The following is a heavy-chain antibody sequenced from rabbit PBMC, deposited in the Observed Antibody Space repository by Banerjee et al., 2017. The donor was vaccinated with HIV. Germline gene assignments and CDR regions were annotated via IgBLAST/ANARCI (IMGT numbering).Heavy chain of an antibody. V-gene: IGHV1S45*01. CDR1: GFSFSSSYW. D-gene: IGHD2-1*01. CDR2: IYTGSGSA. J-gene: IGHJ6*01. Sequence: QEQLVESGGDLVRPEGSLTLTCTASGFSFSSSYWICWVRQAPGKGLEWIACIYTGSGSAWYASWVNGRFTISKTSSTTVTLQMTSLTAPDTATYFCARGAGHADYGDASLWGPGTLVTVS. CDR3: ARGAGHADYGDASL.